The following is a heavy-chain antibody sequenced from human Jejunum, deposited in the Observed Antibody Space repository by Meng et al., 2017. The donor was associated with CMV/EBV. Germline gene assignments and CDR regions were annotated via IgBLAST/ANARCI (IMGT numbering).Heavy chain of an antibody. D-gene: IGHD3-9*01. V-gene: IGHV3-9*01. CDR1: GFTFDDYA. CDR2: ISWNSVTI. CDR3: ARDRNLTF. Sequence: RLSCAASGFTFDDYAIHWVRQAPGKGLEWVSGISWNSVTIVYVDAVKGRFTISRDNVENSLFLQMNSLRADDTAVYYCARDRNLTFWGQGTLVTVSS. J-gene: IGHJ4*02.